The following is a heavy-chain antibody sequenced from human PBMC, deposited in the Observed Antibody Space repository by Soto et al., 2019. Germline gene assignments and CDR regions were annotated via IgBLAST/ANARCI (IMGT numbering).Heavy chain of an antibody. CDR3: ARECGNYDSSGYYAY. CDR2: INPSGGST. CDR1: GYSFTSYF. D-gene: IGHD3-22*01. V-gene: IGHV1-46*01. J-gene: IGHJ4*02. Sequence: ASVKVSCKTSGYSFTSYFIHWVRQAPGQGLEWMGIINPSGGSTNYAQKLQGRVSMTRDRSTSTVHMELSSLRSDDTAMYYCARECGNYDSSGYYAYWGQGTLVTVSS.